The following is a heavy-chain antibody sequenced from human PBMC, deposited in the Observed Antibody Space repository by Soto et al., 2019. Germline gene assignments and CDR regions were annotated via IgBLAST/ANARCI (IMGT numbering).Heavy chain of an antibody. CDR1: GYSFTSYW. CDR2: IYPRDSDT. CDR3: ARTAAAGKYYYGMDV. Sequence: EVQLVQSGAEVKKPGESLKISCKGSGYSFTSYWIGWARQMPVKGLEWMGIIYPRDSDTRYSPSFQGQVTISADKAISTAYLQWSSLKASDTAMYYCARTAAAGKYYYGMDVWGQGTTVTVSS. V-gene: IGHV5-51*01. J-gene: IGHJ6*01. D-gene: IGHD6-13*01.